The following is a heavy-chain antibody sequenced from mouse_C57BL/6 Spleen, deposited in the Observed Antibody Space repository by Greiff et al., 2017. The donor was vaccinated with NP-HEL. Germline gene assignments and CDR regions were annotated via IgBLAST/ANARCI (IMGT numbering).Heavy chain of an antibody. CDR1: GFTFSSYA. CDR2: ISDGGSYT. V-gene: IGHV5-4*01. J-gene: IGHJ4*01. D-gene: IGHD1-2*01. Sequence: EVMLVESGGGLVKPGGSLKLSCAASGFTFSSYAMSWVRQTPEKRLEWVATISDGGSYTYYPDNVKGRFTISRDNAKNNLYLQMSHLKSEDTAMYYCARETTAGRRYAMDYWGQGTSVTVSS. CDR3: ARETTAGRRYAMDY.